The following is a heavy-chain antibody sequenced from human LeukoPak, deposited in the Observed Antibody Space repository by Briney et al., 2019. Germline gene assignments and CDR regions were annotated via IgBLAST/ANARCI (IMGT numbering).Heavy chain of an antibody. CDR1: GGSISSSSYH. J-gene: IGHJ5*02. V-gene: IGHV4-39*01. D-gene: IGHD1-26*01. CDR3: ARHRLVGSSSKWFDP. CDR2: IYYSGST. Sequence: SETLSLTCTAAGGSISSSSYHWGWIRQPPGKGLEWIGSIYYSGSTYYNPSLKSRVTISVDTSKNQFSLRLSSATAADTAVYYCARHRLVGSSSKWFDPWGQGTLVTVSS.